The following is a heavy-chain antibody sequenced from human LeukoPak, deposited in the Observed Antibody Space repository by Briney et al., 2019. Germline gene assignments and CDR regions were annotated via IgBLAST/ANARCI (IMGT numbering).Heavy chain of an antibody. J-gene: IGHJ4*02. CDR3: ARATSGWYGYFDY. V-gene: IGHV1-8*01. Sequence: ASVKVSCKASGYTFTSYDINWVRQATGQGLEWMGWMNPNSGNTGYAQKLQGRVTMTTDTSTSTAYMELRSLRSDDTAVYYCARATSGWYGYFDYWGQGTLVTVSS. D-gene: IGHD6-19*01. CDR1: GYTFTSYD. CDR2: MNPNSGNT.